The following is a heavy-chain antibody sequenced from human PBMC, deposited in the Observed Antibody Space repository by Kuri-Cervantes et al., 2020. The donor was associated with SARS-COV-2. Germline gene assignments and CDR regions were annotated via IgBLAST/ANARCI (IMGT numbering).Heavy chain of an antibody. V-gene: IGHV5-51*01. CDR2: IYPGDSDT. D-gene: IGHD3-22*01. CDR1: EYSFTSYW. Sequence: KVSCKGSEYSFTSYWIGWVRQMPGKGLEWMGIIYPGDSDTRYSPSFQGQVTISADKSISTAYLQWSSLKASDTAMYYCALKPAPMIEGWFDPWGQGTLVTVSS. CDR3: ALKPAPMIEGWFDP. J-gene: IGHJ5*02.